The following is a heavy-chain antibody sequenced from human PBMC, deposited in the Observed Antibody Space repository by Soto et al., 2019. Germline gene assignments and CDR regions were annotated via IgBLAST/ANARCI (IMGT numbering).Heavy chain of an antibody. J-gene: IGHJ6*02. D-gene: IGHD3-10*01. CDR2: IYYSGST. CDR1: GGSISSYY. V-gene: IGHV4-39*01. Sequence: SETLSLTCTVSGGSISSYYWGWIRQPPGKGLEWIGSIYYSGSTYYNPSLKSRVTISVDTSKNQFSLKLSSVTAADTAVYYCARQYYYGSGSYYTFYYYYYGMDVWGQGTTVTVSS. CDR3: ARQYYYGSGSYYTFYYYYYGMDV.